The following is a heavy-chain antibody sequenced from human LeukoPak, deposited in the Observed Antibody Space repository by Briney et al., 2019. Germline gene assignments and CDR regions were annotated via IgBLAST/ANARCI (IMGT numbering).Heavy chain of an antibody. Sequence: GGSLRLSCAASGFTFSSYSMNWVRQAPGKGLEWVSSISSSSSYIYYADSVKGRFTISRDNDKNSLYLQMDSLRAEDTAVYYCARDYGGNSIDYWGQGTLVTVSS. CDR1: GFTFSSYS. J-gene: IGHJ4*02. CDR2: ISSSSSYI. V-gene: IGHV3-21*04. CDR3: ARDYGGNSIDY. D-gene: IGHD4-23*01.